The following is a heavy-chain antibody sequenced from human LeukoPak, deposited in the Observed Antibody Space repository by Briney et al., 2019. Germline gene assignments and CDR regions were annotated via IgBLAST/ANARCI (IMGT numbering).Heavy chain of an antibody. D-gene: IGHD2-2*01. J-gene: IGHJ4*02. V-gene: IGHV3-30*18. CDR2: ISYDGSNK. CDR3: AKDEGPYCSSTSCYPDDY. CDR1: GFTFSSYG. Sequence: PGGSLRLSCAAPGFTFSSYGMHWVRQAPGKGLEWVAVISYDGSNKYYADSVKGRFTISRDNSKNTLYLQMNSLRAEDTAVYYCAKDEGPYCSSTSCYPDDYWGQGTLVTVSS.